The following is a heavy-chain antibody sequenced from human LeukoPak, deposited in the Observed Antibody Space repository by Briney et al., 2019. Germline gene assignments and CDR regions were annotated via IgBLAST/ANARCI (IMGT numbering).Heavy chain of an antibody. Sequence: GESLQISCTASGFTFTSYWIGWVRQMPGKGLELMGIIYPGDSDTKYSPTFQGQVTISADKSISTAYLQWSSLKASDTAMYYCARRRLYSNGYFFDFWGQGTLVTVSS. CDR3: ARRRLYSNGYFFDF. CDR1: GFTFTSYW. V-gene: IGHV5-51*01. J-gene: IGHJ4*02. D-gene: IGHD3-22*01. CDR2: IYPGDSDT.